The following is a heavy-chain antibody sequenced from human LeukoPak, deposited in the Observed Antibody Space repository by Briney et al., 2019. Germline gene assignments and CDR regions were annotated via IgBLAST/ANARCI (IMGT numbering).Heavy chain of an antibody. CDR2: ISSSSSYI. D-gene: IGHD1-26*01. CDR1: GFTFSSYS. CDR3: ARALRIVGAASSSYYYGMDV. J-gene: IGHJ6*02. V-gene: IGHV3-21*01. Sequence: PGGSLRLSCAASGFTFSSYSMNWVRQAPGKGLEWVSSISSSSSYIYYADSVKGRFTISRDNAKNSLYLQMNSLRDEDTAVYYCARALRIVGAASSSYYYGMDVWGQGTTVTVSS.